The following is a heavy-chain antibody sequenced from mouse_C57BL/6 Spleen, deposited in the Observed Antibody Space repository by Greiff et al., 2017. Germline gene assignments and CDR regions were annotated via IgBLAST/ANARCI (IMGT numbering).Heavy chain of an antibody. CDR2: INPSSGYT. D-gene: IGHD3-2*02. Sequence: QVQLQQSGAELAKPGASVKLSCKASGYTFTSYWMHWVKQRPGQGLEWIGYINPSSGYTTYNQQFKDKATWRAGKSSSTTYMQLRSITYEDYEIDNCARERDSSGRYFDDWGQGTTLTVAS. CDR3: ARERDSSGRYFDD. J-gene: IGHJ2*01. V-gene: IGHV1-7*01. CDR1: GYTFTSYW.